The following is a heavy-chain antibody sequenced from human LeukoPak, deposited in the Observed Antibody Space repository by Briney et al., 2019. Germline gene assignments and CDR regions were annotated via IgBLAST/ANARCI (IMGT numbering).Heavy chain of an antibody. CDR2: IYYSGST. Sequence: KPSETLSLTCTVSGGSISSSSYYWGWIRQPPGKGLEWIGSIYYSGSTYYNPSLKSRVTISVDTSKNQFSLKLSSVTAADTAVYYCARGGGYGSLGYWGQGTLVTVSS. D-gene: IGHD5-12*01. CDR3: ARGGGYGSLGY. J-gene: IGHJ4*02. V-gene: IGHV4-39*07. CDR1: GGSISSSSYY.